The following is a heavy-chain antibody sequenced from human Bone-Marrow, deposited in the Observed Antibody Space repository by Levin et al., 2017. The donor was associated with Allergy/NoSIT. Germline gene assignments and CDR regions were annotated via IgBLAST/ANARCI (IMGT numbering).Heavy chain of an antibody. CDR3: LRVSASSPVPFDY. J-gene: IGHJ4*02. Sequence: GGSLRLSCAASGFTFSNYWMHWVRQVPGRGLVWISYINPDGSSTSYADSVKGRFTISRDNAKNMLYLQMSSLRAEDTAVYYCLRVSASSPVPFDYWGQGTLVTVSS. V-gene: IGHV3-74*01. CDR1: GFTFSNYW. CDR2: INPDGSST. D-gene: IGHD2-2*01.